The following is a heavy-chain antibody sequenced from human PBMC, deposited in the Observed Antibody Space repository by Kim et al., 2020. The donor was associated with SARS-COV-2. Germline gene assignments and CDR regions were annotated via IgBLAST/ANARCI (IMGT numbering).Heavy chain of an antibody. CDR2: ISYDGSNK. J-gene: IGHJ4*02. D-gene: IGHD6-13*01. CDR3: AKQGLAAAGTQAYFDY. Sequence: GGSLRLSCAASGFTFSSYGMHWVRQAPGKGLEWVAVISYDGSNKYYADSVKGRFTISRDNSKNTLYLQMNSLRAEDTAVYYCAKQGLAAAGTQAYFDYWGQGTLVTVSS. V-gene: IGHV3-30*18. CDR1: GFTFSSYG.